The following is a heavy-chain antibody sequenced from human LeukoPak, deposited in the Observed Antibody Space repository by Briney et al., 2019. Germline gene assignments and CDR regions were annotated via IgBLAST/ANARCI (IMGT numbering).Heavy chain of an antibody. CDR1: GFTFSSYA. V-gene: IGHV3-23*01. Sequence: PGASLRLSCAASGFTFSSYAMSWVRQPPGKGPEWVSAISGSGGSTYYADSVKGRFTISRDNSKNTLYLQMNSLRAEDTAVYYCAKGLLWPPKNFDYWGQGTLVTVSS. CDR3: AKGLLWPPKNFDY. J-gene: IGHJ4*02. D-gene: IGHD3-10*01. CDR2: ISGSGGST.